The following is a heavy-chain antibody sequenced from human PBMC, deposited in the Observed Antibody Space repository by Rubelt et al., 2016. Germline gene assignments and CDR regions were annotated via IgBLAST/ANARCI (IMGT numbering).Heavy chain of an antibody. V-gene: IGHV1-46*01. CDR1: GYTFTSYY. J-gene: IGHJ5*02. CDR3: ARSPRYDFEDNWFDP. Sequence: QVQLVQSGAEVKKPGASVKVSCKASGYTFTSYYMHWVRQAPGQGLEWMGIINHSGGSTSYAQKFQGRVTRTRETSTSTVYMELSSLRSEDTAVYYCARSPRYDFEDNWFDPWGQGTLVTVSS. D-gene: IGHD3-3*01. CDR2: INHSGGST.